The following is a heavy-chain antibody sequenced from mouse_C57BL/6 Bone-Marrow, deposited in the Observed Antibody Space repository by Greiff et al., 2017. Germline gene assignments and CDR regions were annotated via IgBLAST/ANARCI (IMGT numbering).Heavy chain of an antibody. CDR3: ARDGYSWYFEV. V-gene: IGHV1-64*01. CDR2: IHPNSGST. D-gene: IGHD2-3*01. CDR1: GYTFTSYW. Sequence: QVQLKQPGAELVKPGASVKLSCKASGYTFTSYWMHWVKQRPGQGLEWIGMIHPNSGSTNYNEKFKSKATLTVDKSSSTAYMQLSSLTSEDSAVYYRARDGYSWYFEVWGTGTTVTVSS. J-gene: IGHJ1*03.